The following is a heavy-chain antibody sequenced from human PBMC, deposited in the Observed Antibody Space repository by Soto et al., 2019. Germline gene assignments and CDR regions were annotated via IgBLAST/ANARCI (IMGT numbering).Heavy chain of an antibody. Sequence: PGGSLRLSCAASGFTFSSYGMHWVRQAPGKGLEWVAVISYDGSNKYYADSVKGRFTISRDNSKNTLYLQMNSLRGEDTAVYYCAKGKSSNYVSHAFDVWGQGTMVTVSS. CDR3: AKGKSSNYVSHAFDV. D-gene: IGHD3-10*02. V-gene: IGHV3-30*18. J-gene: IGHJ3*01. CDR2: ISYDGSNK. CDR1: GFTFSSYG.